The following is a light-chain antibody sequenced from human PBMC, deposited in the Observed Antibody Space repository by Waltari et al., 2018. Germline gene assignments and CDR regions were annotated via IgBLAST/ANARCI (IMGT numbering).Light chain of an antibody. CDR1: SSSRQY. V-gene: IGLV3-25*03. J-gene: IGLJ2*01. Sequence: SYDLTHPPSVPVSLGRTARITCPGASSSRQYADRYHQKTGQAPVLFLSNNNPRPSGHPERFLGARSETRLTLTIIGVQAEDEADYYCQSADSSATYAVFGGGTRLTVL. CDR2: NNN. CDR3: QSADSSATYAV.